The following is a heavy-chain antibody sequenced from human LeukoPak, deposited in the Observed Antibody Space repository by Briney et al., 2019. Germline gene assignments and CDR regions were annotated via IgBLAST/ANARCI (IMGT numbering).Heavy chain of an antibody. CDR2: IWPGDSDT. D-gene: IGHD3-9*01. V-gene: IGHV5-51*01. CDR1: GYSFSNYW. J-gene: IGHJ4*02. CDR3: ARQYYDVLTGFYIHFDY. Sequence: GESLQISCQGSGYSFSNYWIGWVRQMPGKGLEWMGIIWPGDSDTRYNPSFQGQVTISVDKSISTAYLQWSSLKASDTAIYYCARQYYDVLTGFYIHFDYWGQGTLVTVSS.